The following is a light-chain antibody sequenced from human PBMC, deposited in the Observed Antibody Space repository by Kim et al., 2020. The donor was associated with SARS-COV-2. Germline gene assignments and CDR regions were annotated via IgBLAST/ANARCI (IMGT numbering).Light chain of an antibody. CDR2: DAS. CDR3: QQYNDWPPWT. V-gene: IGKV3-15*01. CDR1: QSVSNS. Sequence: SPGESATLPCRASQSVSNSLAWYQQKPGQAPRLLIYDASTRATGIPARFTGSGSGTEFTLTISSLQSEDFAVYYCQQYNDWPPWTFGQGTKVDIK. J-gene: IGKJ1*01.